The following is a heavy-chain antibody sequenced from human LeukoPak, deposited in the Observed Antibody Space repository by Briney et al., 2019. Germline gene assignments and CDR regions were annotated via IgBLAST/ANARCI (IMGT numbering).Heavy chain of an antibody. CDR2: ISAYNGNT. J-gene: IGHJ2*01. CDR1: GYTFTGYY. Sequence: GASVKVSCKASGYTFTGYYMHWVRQAPGQGLEWMGWISAYNGNTNYAQKLQGRVTMTTDTSTSTAYMELRSLRSDDTAVYYCARVPRGILTGLIGNSEYFDLWGRGTLVTVSS. V-gene: IGHV1-18*04. D-gene: IGHD3-9*01. CDR3: ARVPRGILTGLIGNSEYFDL.